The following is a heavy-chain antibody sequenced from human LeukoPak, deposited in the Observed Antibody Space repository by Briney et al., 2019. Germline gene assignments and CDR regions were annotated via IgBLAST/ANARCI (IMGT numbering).Heavy chain of an antibody. CDR2: ISGSGGST. CDR1: GFTFSSYA. J-gene: IGHJ5*02. V-gene: IGHV3-23*01. D-gene: IGHD3-10*01. CDR3: AKPMVRGMNWFDP. Sequence: GSLRLSCAASGFTFSSYAMSLVRQAPGKGLEWVSAISGSGGSTYYADSVKGRFTISRDNSKNTLYLQMNILRAEDTAVYYCAKPMVRGMNWFDPWGQGTLVTVSS.